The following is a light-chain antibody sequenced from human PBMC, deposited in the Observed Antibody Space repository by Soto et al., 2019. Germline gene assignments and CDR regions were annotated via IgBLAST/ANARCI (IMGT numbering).Light chain of an antibody. J-gene: IGKJ3*01. CDR2: AAS. V-gene: IGKV1-8*01. CDR1: QGIGSN. Sequence: AIRMTQSPSSFSASTGDRVTITCRTSQGIGSNLAWYQQNPGKAPKLLIYAASTLQSGVPSRFSGSGSGTDFTLTISCLQSEDFATYYCQQYYNSPFAFGPGNKVEI. CDR3: QQYYNSPFA.